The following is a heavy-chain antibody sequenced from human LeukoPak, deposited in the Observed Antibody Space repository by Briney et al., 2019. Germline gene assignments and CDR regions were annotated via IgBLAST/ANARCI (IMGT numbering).Heavy chain of an antibody. J-gene: IGHJ3*02. V-gene: IGHV3-23*01. D-gene: IGHD1-7*01. CDR2: ISGSGGST. Sequence: GGSLRLSCAASGFTFSSYAMSWVRQAPGKGLEWVSAISGSGGSTYYADSVKGRFTISRDNAKNSLDLQMNSLRAEDTAVYYCGRDFGLTGTKRSFDIWGQGTMVTVSS. CDR3: GRDFGLTGTKRSFDI. CDR1: GFTFSSYA.